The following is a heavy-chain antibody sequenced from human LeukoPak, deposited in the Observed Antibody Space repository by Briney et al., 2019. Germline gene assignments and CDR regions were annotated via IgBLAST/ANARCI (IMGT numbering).Heavy chain of an antibody. D-gene: IGHD2-15*01. CDR2: IYYSGST. V-gene: IGHV4-59*08. CDR3: VRHSVVAADLNWFDP. Sequence: SETLSLTCTISNGSISSHYWSWIRQPPGKGLEWIGYIYYSGSTNYNPSLKSRVTISVDTSKNQFSLKLTSVTAADTALYYCVRHSVVAADLNWFDPWGQGTPVTVSS. J-gene: IGHJ5*02. CDR1: NGSISSHY.